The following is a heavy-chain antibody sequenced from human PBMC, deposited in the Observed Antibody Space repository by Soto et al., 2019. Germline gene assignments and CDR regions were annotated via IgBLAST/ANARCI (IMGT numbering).Heavy chain of an antibody. J-gene: IGHJ6*02. Sequence: GASVKVSCKASGGTFSSYAISWVRQAPGQGLEWMGGIIPIFGTANYAQKFQGRVTITADESTSTAYMELSSLRSEDTAVYYCARESEQLVDAYYYYGMDVWGQGTTVTVSS. CDR1: GGTFSSYA. V-gene: IGHV1-69*13. CDR3: ARESEQLVDAYYYYGMDV. CDR2: IIPIFGTA. D-gene: IGHD6-13*01.